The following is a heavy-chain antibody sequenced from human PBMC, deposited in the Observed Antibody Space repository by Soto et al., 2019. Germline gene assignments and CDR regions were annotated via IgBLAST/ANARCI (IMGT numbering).Heavy chain of an antibody. Sequence: EVQLVESGGGLVNPVGSLRLSCVVSGFPFSTSNMNWVRQAPGKGLAWVSFISRSSTYIYYADSVKGRFTISRDDAENSLFLQMNSLRAEDTAVYYCARGVLPISSTSWFDPWGQGTLVTVSS. V-gene: IGHV3-21*01. CDR1: GFPFSTSN. D-gene: IGHD3-16*01. J-gene: IGHJ5*02. CDR2: ISRSSTYI. CDR3: ARGVLPISSTSWFDP.